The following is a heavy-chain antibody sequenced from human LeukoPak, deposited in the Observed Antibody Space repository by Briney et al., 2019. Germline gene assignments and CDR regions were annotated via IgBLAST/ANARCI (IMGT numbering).Heavy chain of an antibody. D-gene: IGHD6-19*01. J-gene: IGHJ1*01. CDR1: GFTFSNAW. V-gene: IGHV3-49*04. Sequence: GGSLRLSCAASGFTFSNAWMSWVRQAPGKGLEWVGIIRSKGYGGTTEYTASVKGRFTISRDDSKSIAYLQMNSLKTEDTAVYYCTRDLKAGNRGYWGQGTLVTVSS. CDR2: IRSKGYGGTT. CDR3: TRDLKAGNRGY.